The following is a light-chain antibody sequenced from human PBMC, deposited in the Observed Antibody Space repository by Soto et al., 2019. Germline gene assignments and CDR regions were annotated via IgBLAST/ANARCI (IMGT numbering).Light chain of an antibody. CDR2: KAS. V-gene: IGKV1-5*03. Sequence: DIRVPQSPSTLSASVRDRVTITCRSSQSISSWLAWYQHKPGKAPKLLIYKASSLESGVPSRFSGSGSGTEFTLTISSLQPDDFATYYCQQYNSYPWTVGQGTKVDIK. CDR1: QSISSW. J-gene: IGKJ1*01. CDR3: QQYNSYPWT.